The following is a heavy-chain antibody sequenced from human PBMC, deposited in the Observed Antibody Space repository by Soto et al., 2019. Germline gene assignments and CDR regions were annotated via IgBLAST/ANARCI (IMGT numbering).Heavy chain of an antibody. Sequence: QLQLQESGPGLVKPSETLSLTCTVSGGSISSSSYYWGWIRQPPGKGLEWIGSIYYSGSTYYNPSLKSRVTISVDTSKNQFSLKLSSVTAADTAVYYCARQESSGWYGDWGQGTLVTVSS. CDR2: IYYSGST. CDR1: GGSISSSSYY. V-gene: IGHV4-39*01. CDR3: ARQESSGWYGD. J-gene: IGHJ4*02. D-gene: IGHD6-19*01.